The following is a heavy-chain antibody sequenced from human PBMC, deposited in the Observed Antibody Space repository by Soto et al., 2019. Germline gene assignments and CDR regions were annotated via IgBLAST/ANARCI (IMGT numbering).Heavy chain of an antibody. D-gene: IGHD6-6*01. J-gene: IGHJ4*02. Sequence: EVQLVESGGGLVKPGGSLRLSCAASGFTFSSYSMNWVRHAPGKGLEWVSSISSSSSYIYYADSVKGRFTTSRDNAKNSLYLKMNSLRAEDTAVYYCAREYSSSADYWGQGTLVTVSS. CDR2: ISSSSSYI. V-gene: IGHV3-21*01. CDR3: AREYSSSADY. CDR1: GFTFSSYS.